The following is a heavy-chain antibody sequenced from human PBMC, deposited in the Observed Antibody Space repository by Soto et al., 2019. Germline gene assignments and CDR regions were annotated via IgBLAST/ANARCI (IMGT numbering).Heavy chain of an antibody. V-gene: IGHV4-59*08. D-gene: IGHD3-9*01. J-gene: IGHJ4*02. CDR3: ARRYDILTGSPFDY. CDR2: IYYSGST. Sequence: SETLSLTCTVSGGSISSYYWSWIRQPPGKGLEWIGYIYYSGSTNYNPSLKSRVTISVDTSKNQFSLKLSSVTAADTAVYYCARRYDILTGSPFDYWGQGPLVTVS. CDR1: GGSISSYY.